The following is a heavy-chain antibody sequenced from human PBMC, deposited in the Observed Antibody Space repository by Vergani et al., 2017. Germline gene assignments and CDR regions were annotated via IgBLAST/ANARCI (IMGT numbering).Heavy chain of an antibody. Sequence: QITLKESGPTLVKPTQTLTLTCTFSGFSLSTSGVGVGWIRQPPGKALEWLALIYWNDDKRYSPSLKSRLTITKDTSKHQVVLTMTNMDPVDTATYYCAHRGATMVRGVIPIEGYDYWGQGTLVTVSS. V-gene: IGHV2-5*01. CDR1: GFSLSTSGVG. CDR2: IYWNDDK. CDR3: AHRGATMVRGVIPIEGYDY. D-gene: IGHD3-10*01. J-gene: IGHJ4*02.